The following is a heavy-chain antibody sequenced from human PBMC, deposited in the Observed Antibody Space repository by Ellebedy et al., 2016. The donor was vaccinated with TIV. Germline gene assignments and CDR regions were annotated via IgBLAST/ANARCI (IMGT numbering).Heavy chain of an antibody. D-gene: IGHD4-11*01. CDR1: GGTFSSYA. CDR2: IIPIFGTA. J-gene: IGHJ6*02. V-gene: IGHV1-69*13. Sequence: ASVKVSCKASGGTFSSYAISWVRQAPGQGLEWMGGIIPIFGTANYAQKFQGRVTITADESTSTAYMELSSLRSEDTAVYYCARYKLQTVTTGYYGMDVWGQGTTVTVSS. CDR3: ARYKLQTVTTGYYGMDV.